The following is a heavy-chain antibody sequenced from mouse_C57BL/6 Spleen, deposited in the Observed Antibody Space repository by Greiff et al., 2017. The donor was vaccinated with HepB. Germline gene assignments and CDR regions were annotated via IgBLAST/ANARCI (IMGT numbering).Heavy chain of an antibody. CDR2: IDPETGGT. J-gene: IGHJ4*01. D-gene: IGHD1-1*01. Sequence: QVHVKQSGAELVRPGASVTLSCKASGYTFTDYEMHWVKQTPVHGLEWIGAIDPETGGTAYNQKFKGKAILTADKSSSTAYMELRSLTSEDSAVYYCTRASYYGSRWAMDYWGQGTSVTVSS. CDR3: TRASYYGSRWAMDY. V-gene: IGHV1-15*01. CDR1: GYTFTDYE.